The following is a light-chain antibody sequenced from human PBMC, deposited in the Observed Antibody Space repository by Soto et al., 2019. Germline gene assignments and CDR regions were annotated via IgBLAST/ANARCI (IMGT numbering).Light chain of an antibody. V-gene: IGLV2-14*03. J-gene: IGLJ1*01. CDR1: SSDVGGYDY. CDR2: DVS. Sequence: QSALTQPASVSGSPGQSITISCTGTSSDVGGYDYVSWYQQHPGKAPKLLIYDVSNRPSGVSTRFSGSKSGNTASLTISGLQAEDEGDYYCTSYTARRLYVFGSGTKLTAL. CDR3: TSYTARRLYV.